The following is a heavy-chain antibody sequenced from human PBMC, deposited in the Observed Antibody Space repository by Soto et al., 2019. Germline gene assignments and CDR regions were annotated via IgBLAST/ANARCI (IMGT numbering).Heavy chain of an antibody. Sequence: ASVKVSCRASGYTFTGYYMHWVRQAPGQGLEWMGWINPNSGGTNYAQKFQGRVTMTRDTPISTAYMELSRLRSDDTAVYYCARDRHSSSWYRDSPNWFDRWGQGTLVTVYS. J-gene: IGHJ5*02. V-gene: IGHV1-2*02. D-gene: IGHD6-13*01. CDR1: GYTFTGYY. CDR3: ARDRHSSSWYRDSPNWFDR. CDR2: INPNSGGT.